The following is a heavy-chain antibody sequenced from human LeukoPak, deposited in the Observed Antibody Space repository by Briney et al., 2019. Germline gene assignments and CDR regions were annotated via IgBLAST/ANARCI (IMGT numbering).Heavy chain of an antibody. V-gene: IGHV3-30*02. D-gene: IGHD6-13*01. J-gene: IGHJ4*02. Sequence: GGSLRLSCAASGLTFSHYGMHWVRQAPGKGLEWVALIRYDGTYTYYADSVKGRFTISRDDSDSTLYLQMNSLRAEDTALYYCARGGIDSSSWSFFDYWGRGSLVTVSS. CDR2: IRYDGTYT. CDR3: ARGGIDSSSWSFFDY. CDR1: GLTFSHYG.